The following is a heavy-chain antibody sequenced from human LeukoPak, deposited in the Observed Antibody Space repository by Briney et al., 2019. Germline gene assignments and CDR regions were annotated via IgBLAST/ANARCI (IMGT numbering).Heavy chain of an antibody. V-gene: IGHV4-31*03. CDR1: GGSISSGGYY. D-gene: IGHD3-3*01. J-gene: IGHJ3*02. CDR3: ARGRHYDFWSGNEAFDI. CDR2: IYYSGST. Sequence: PSQTLSLTCTVSGGSISSGGYYWSWIRQHPGKGLEWIGYIYYSGSTYYNPSLKSRVTISVDTSKNQFSLKLSSVTAADTAVYYCARGRHYDFWSGNEAFDIWGQGTMVTVSS.